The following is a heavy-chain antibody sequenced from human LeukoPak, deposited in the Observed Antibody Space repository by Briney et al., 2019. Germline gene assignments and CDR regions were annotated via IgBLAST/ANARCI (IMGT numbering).Heavy chain of an antibody. J-gene: IGHJ4*02. CDR3: ARRTGTAGYNYFDY. Sequence: SETLSLTCTVSGDSISSSYYCWGWIRQPPGKGLEWIGSIYYSGSTYYNPSLKSRATISVDTSKNQFSLRLNSVTAADTAVYFCARRTGTAGYNYFDYWGQGTLVTVSS. D-gene: IGHD5-24*01. V-gene: IGHV4-39*01. CDR2: IYYSGST. CDR1: GDSISSSYYC.